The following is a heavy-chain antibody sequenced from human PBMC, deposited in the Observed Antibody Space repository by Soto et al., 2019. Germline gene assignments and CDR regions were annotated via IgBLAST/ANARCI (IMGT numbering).Heavy chain of an antibody. CDR3: AKSRGLSSSWYYFDS. CDR2: IIPILATP. J-gene: IGHJ4*02. Sequence: GASVKVSCKASGDTFNTYAPNWVRRAPGQGLEWIGGIIPILATPNYAQKFQGRVTITADESTSSAYMELSSLRSEDTAVYYCAKSRGLSSSWYYFDSWGQGTLVTVSS. D-gene: IGHD6-13*01. V-gene: IGHV1-69*13. CDR1: GDTFNTYA.